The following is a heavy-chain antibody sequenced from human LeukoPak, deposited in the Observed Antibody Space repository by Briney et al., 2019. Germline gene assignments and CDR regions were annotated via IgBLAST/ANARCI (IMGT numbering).Heavy chain of an antibody. Sequence: GGSLRLSCAASGFTFSGFWMHWVRQALGKGLVWVSCISFDGSDATYADSVKGRFTISRDNAKNTLHLQMDSLTVEDTAVYSCAKESLGRGSSYGSYFDCWGQGTLVTVSS. D-gene: IGHD1-26*01. CDR1: GFTFSGFW. V-gene: IGHV3-74*01. J-gene: IGHJ4*02. CDR3: AKESLGRGSSYGSYFDC. CDR2: ISFDGSDA.